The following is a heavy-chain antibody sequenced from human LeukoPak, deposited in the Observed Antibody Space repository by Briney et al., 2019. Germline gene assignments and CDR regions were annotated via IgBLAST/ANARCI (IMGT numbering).Heavy chain of an antibody. D-gene: IGHD2-15*01. CDR1: RFTFSTYS. CDR2: ISYLGSPT. V-gene: IGHV3-30*14. CDR3: ARAHPFIEKGVDV. Sequence: PGGSLRLSCTASRFTFSTYSMHWVRQAPGKGLEWVAAISYLGSPTYYADSVKGRFTISRENAKNSLYLQMNSLRAGDTAVYYCARAHPFIEKGVDVWGKGTTVTVSS. J-gene: IGHJ6*04.